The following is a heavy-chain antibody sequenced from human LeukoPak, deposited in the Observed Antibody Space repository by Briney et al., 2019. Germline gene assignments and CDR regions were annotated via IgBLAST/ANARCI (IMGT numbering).Heavy chain of an antibody. CDR1: GFTFSTYG. V-gene: IGHV3-33*01. J-gene: IGHJ4*02. Sequence: GGSLRLSCAASGFTFSTYGMHWVRQPPGKGLEWAAVIWYDGSSKYYADSAKGRFTISRDNSKNTLYLHMNNLRAEDTAVYYCARADCGGDCYVDYWGQGTLVTVSS. CDR3: ARADCGGDCYVDY. CDR2: IWYDGSSK. D-gene: IGHD2-21*02.